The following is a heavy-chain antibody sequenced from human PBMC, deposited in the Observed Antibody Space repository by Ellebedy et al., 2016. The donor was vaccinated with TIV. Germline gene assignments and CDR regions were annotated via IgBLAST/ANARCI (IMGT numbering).Heavy chain of an antibody. D-gene: IGHD6-19*01. CDR3: ARATQWLTFDF. CDR2: ISADGRET. Sequence: GESLKISCAASGFTFSNYDMSWVRQAPGKGLEWVSLISADGRETYYTNSVKGRFTVSRDNPENTLYLQMNNLRADDTAIYYCARATQWLTFDFWGQGILVTVSA. V-gene: IGHV3-23*01. CDR1: GFTFSNYD. J-gene: IGHJ4*02.